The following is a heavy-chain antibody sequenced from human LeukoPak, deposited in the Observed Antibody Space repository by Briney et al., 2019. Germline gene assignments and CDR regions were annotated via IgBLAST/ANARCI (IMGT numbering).Heavy chain of an antibody. V-gene: IGHV3-23*01. Sequence: LSGGSLRLSCSASGFTFSSYAMSWARQAPGKGLEWVSAISGSGGSTYYADSVKGRFTLSRDNSKNALYLQMNSLRAEDTAVYYCAKDWSSTSCYIPWGQGTLVTVSS. CDR1: GFTFSSYA. CDR2: ISGSGGST. D-gene: IGHD2-2*01. J-gene: IGHJ4*02. CDR3: AKDWSSTSCYIP.